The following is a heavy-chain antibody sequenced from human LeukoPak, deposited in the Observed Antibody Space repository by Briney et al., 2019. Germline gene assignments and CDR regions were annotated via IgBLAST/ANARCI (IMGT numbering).Heavy chain of an antibody. J-gene: IGHJ4*02. CDR2: ISSNGGST. D-gene: IGHD6-19*01. Sequence: TGGSLRLSCAASGFTFSSYAMHSVRQAPGKGLEYGSAISSNGGSTYYANSVKGRFTISRDNSKNTLYLQMGSLRAEDMAVYYCARDSIAVAGTIDYWGEGTLVTVSS. CDR3: ARDSIAVAGTIDY. V-gene: IGHV3-64*01. CDR1: GFTFSSYA.